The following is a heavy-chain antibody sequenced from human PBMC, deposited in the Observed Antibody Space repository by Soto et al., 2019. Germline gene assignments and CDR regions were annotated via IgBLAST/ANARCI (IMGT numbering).Heavy chain of an antibody. D-gene: IGHD3-10*01. CDR2: IYPGDSDT. J-gene: IGHJ4*02. Sequence: GESLKISCKGSGYSFTSYWIGWVRQMPGKGLEWMGIIYPGDSDTRYSPSFQGQVTISADKSISTAYLQWSGLKASDTAMYYCARQRERFGELPSYWGQGTLVTVSS. CDR3: ARQRERFGELPSY. V-gene: IGHV5-51*01. CDR1: GYSFTSYW.